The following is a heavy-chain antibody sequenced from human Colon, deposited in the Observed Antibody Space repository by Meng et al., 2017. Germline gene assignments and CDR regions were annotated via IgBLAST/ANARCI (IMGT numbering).Heavy chain of an antibody. D-gene: IGHD4-17*01. CDR1: GGSFSGFY. Sequence: QGQLLHARAGLLQPSETLSLTCAVSGGSFSGFYWSWLRQPPGKGLEWIGEIDHFGISNYNSSLKGRLTMSVDTSKKQISLTLTSVTAADTAVYYCAAGLRHGDWFDPWGPGTLVTVSS. J-gene: IGHJ5*02. CDR3: AAGLRHGDWFDP. V-gene: IGHV4-34*02. CDR2: IDHFGIS.